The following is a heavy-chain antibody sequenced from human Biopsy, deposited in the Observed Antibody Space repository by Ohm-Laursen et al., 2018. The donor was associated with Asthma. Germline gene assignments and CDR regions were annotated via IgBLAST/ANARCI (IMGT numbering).Heavy chain of an antibody. Sequence: TLSLTYTVSYGSIISGGYYWTWIRQHPGKGLEWIGFIYYSGSTYYNPSLKSRVSISIDTSKNQFSLKLSSVTAADTAVYYCARAQDYYDSRGYYRSFDYWGQGTLVTVSS. CDR1: YGSIISGGYY. CDR2: IYYSGST. D-gene: IGHD3-22*01. CDR3: ARAQDYYDSRGYYRSFDY. J-gene: IGHJ4*02. V-gene: IGHV4-31*03.